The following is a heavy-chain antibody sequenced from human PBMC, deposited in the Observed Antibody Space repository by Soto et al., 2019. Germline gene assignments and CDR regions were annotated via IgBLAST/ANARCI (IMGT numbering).Heavy chain of an antibody. D-gene: IGHD3-10*01. CDR2: MSSDGSNT. J-gene: IGHJ4*02. Sequence: QVQLVESGGGVVQPGRSLRLSCVASGFTFTTYAMQWVRQAPGKGLEWVAVMSSDGSNTYYADSVKGRFTISRDNSKHTLYLQMSSLRAEDTAVYFCARDLWSEGFGERFDSWGQGTLVTVSS. CDR1: GFTFTTYA. CDR3: ARDLWSEGFGERFDS. V-gene: IGHV3-30-3*01.